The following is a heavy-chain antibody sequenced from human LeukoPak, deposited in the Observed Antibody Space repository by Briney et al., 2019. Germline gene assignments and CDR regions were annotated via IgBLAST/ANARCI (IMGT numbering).Heavy chain of an antibody. J-gene: IGHJ2*01. Sequence: VGSLRLSCAASGFTFSSYWMTWVRQAPGKGLEWVANIKRDGSEKDYVDSVKGRLTISRDNAKNSLHLQMNSLRAEDTAVYYCARDDYDVLTGYQYWYFDLWGRGTLVTVSS. D-gene: IGHD3-9*01. CDR2: IKRDGSEK. V-gene: IGHV3-7*01. CDR3: ARDDYDVLTGYQYWYFDL. CDR1: GFTFSSYW.